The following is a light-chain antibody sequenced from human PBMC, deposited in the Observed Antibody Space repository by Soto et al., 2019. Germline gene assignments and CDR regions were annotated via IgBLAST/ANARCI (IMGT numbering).Light chain of an antibody. CDR3: QQYGSSPQFT. J-gene: IGKJ3*01. Sequence: EIVLTQSPDTLSLSPGERATLSCRASQSVSSTYLAWYQQKPGQAPRLLLYDASHRVTGIPDRFSGSGSGTDFTLTISRLEPEDFAVYYCQQYGSSPQFTFGPGTKVDIK. V-gene: IGKV3-20*01. CDR2: DAS. CDR1: QSVSSTY.